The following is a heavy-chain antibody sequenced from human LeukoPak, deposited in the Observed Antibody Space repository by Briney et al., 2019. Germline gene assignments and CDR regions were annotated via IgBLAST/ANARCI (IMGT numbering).Heavy chain of an antibody. J-gene: IGHJ4*02. CDR1: GYTFTSYG. V-gene: IGHV1-18*01. CDR3: ARRGYSYGSYFDY. Sequence: SVXXXCXASGYTFTSYGISWVRQAPGQGXXXXGWISAYNGNTNYAQKLQGRVTMTTDTSTSTAYMELRSLRSDDTAVYYCARRGYSYGSYFDYWGQGTLVTVSS. D-gene: IGHD5-18*01. CDR2: ISAYNGNT.